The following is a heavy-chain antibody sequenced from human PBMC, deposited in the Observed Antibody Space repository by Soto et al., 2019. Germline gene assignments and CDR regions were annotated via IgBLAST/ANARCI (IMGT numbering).Heavy chain of an antibody. D-gene: IGHD3-10*01. V-gene: IGHV4-59*01. Sequence: SETLSLTCTVSGGSISSYYWSWIRQPPGKGLEWIGYIYYSGSTNYNPSLKSRVTISVDPSKNQFSLKLSSVTAADTSVYYCARGTALGSGSFYFDYWGQGTLVTVSS. CDR1: GGSISSYY. CDR2: IYYSGST. J-gene: IGHJ4*02. CDR3: ARGTALGSGSFYFDY.